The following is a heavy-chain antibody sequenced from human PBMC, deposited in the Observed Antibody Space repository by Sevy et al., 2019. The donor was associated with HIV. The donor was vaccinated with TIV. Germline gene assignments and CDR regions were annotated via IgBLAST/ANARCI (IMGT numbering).Heavy chain of an antibody. V-gene: IGHV3-11*04. CDR2: ISSSGSTI. CDR3: ARDGVDGDYGGYYYYMDV. CDR1: GFTFSDYY. J-gene: IGHJ6*03. Sequence: GGSLRLSCAASGFTFSDYYMSWIRQAPGKGLEWVSYISSSGSTIYYADPVKGRFTISRDNAKNSLYLQMNSLRAEDTAVYYCARDGVDGDYGGYYYYMDVWGKGTTVTVSS. D-gene: IGHD4-17*01.